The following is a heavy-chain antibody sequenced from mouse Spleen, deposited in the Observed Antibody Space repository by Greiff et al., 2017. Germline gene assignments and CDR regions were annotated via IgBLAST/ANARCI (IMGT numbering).Heavy chain of an antibody. Sequence: EVKLVESGGGLVKPGGSLKLSCAASGFTFSDYGMHWVRQAPEKGLEWVAYISSGSSTIYYADTVKGRFTISRDNAKNTLFLQMTSLRSEDTAMYYCARVGVITTVVAGDYWGQGTTLTVSS. CDR2: ISSGSSTI. D-gene: IGHD1-1*01. CDR1: GFTFSDYG. J-gene: IGHJ2*01. V-gene: IGHV5-17*01. CDR3: ARVGVITTVVAGDY.